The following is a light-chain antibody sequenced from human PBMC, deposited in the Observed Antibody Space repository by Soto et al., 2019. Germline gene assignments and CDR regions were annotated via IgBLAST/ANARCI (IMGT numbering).Light chain of an antibody. Sequence: QSVLTQPRSVSGSPGQSVTISCTGTSSDVGGYDYVSWYQQHPDKAPKVMIYDVSKRPSGVPDRFFGSKSGNTASLTISGLQAEDEADYYCCSYAGSYSYVFGPGTKVTVL. CDR3: CSYAGSYSYV. CDR2: DVS. J-gene: IGLJ1*01. CDR1: SSDVGGYDY. V-gene: IGLV2-11*01.